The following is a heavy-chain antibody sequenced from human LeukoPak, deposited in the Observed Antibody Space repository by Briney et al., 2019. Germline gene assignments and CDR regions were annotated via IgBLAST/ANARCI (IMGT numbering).Heavy chain of an antibody. Sequence: SVKVSCKASGGTFSSYAISWVRQAPGQGLEWMGGIIPIFGTANYAQKFQGRVTITADESTSTAYMELSSLRSEDTAVYYCARRQAGGSPSLGAFDIWGQGTMVTVSS. CDR3: ARRQAGGSPSLGAFDI. V-gene: IGHV1-69*13. J-gene: IGHJ3*02. CDR2: IIPIFGTA. D-gene: IGHD3-16*01. CDR1: GGTFSSYA.